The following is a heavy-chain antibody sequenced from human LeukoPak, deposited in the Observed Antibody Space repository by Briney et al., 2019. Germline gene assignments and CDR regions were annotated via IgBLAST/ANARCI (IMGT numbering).Heavy chain of an antibody. CDR1: GYSFTSYW. D-gene: IGHD3-22*01. V-gene: IGHV5-51*01. J-gene: IGHJ4*02. Sequence: GESLQISCQGSGYSFTSYWIGWVRQLPGKGLEWMGIIYPGDSDTRYSPSFQGQVTISADKSISTAYLQWSSLKASDTAMYYCARHGEYYYDSSGYYYTTPAFDNWGQGTLVTVFS. CDR3: ARHGEYYYDSSGYYYTTPAFDN. CDR2: IYPGDSDT.